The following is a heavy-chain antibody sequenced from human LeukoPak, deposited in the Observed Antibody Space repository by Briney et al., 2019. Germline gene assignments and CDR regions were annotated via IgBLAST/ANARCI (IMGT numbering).Heavy chain of an antibody. V-gene: IGHV5-51*01. J-gene: IGHJ5*02. CDR2: IYPGDSDT. CDR3: ARQGATVATNWFDP. Sequence: GESLKISCKGSGYSFTSYWIGWVRPMPGKGLEWMGIIYPGDSDTRYSPSLQGQVTISADKSISTAYLQWSSLKASDTAMYYCARQGATVATNWFDPWGQGTLITVSS. CDR1: GYSFTSYW. D-gene: IGHD4-23*01.